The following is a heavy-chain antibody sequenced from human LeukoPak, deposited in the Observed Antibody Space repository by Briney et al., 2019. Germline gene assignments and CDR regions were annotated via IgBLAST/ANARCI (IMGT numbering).Heavy chain of an antibody. J-gene: IGHJ3*01. Sequence: SETLSLTCAVSGVPISSCHLWRWVRPPPGKGPGGIGEIYHSGSTHYKASLRGRGTISRGTAKNPFSLKVNLVTVADTAVYYCVTAIDLAGWGGFDVWGQGRMVTVSS. CDR3: VTAIDLAGWGGFDV. V-gene: IGHV4-4*02. D-gene: IGHD1-26*01. CDR1: GVPISSCHL. CDR2: IYHSGST.